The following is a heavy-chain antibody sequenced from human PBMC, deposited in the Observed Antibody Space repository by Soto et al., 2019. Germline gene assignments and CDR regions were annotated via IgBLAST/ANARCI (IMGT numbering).Heavy chain of an antibody. D-gene: IGHD6-13*01. CDR2: ISAYNGNT. CDR1: GYTFTSYG. Sequence: ASVKVSCKASGYTFTSYGISWVRQAPGQGLEWMGWISAYNGNTNYAQKLQGRVTMTTDTSTSTAYMELRSLRSDDTAVYYCARLSSSWYFPAEYYYYYYGMDVWGQGTTVTVSS. CDR3: ARLSSSWYFPAEYYYYYYGMDV. J-gene: IGHJ6*02. V-gene: IGHV1-18*01.